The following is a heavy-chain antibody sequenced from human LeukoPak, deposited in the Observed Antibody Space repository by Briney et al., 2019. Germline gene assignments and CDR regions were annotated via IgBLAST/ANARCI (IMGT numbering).Heavy chain of an antibody. CDR2: INPNSGGT. J-gene: IGHJ5*02. Sequence: ASVKVSCKASGYTFTSYYMHWVRQAPGQGLEWMGWINPNSGGTNYAQKFQGRVTMTRDTSISTAYMELSRLRSDDTAVYYCASSVGATTDWFDPWGQGTLVTVSS. D-gene: IGHD1-26*01. CDR3: ASSVGATTDWFDP. CDR1: GYTFTSYY. V-gene: IGHV1-2*02.